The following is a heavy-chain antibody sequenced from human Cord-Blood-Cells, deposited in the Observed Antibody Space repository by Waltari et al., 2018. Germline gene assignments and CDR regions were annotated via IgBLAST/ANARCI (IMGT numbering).Heavy chain of an antibody. D-gene: IGHD4-4*01. CDR1: GFTLSSYW. Sequence: EVQLVESGGGLVQPGGSLRLSCAASGFTLSSYWMSWVRQALGKGLEWVAKIKQDGSEKYYVDSVKGRFTISRDNAKNSLYLQMNSLRAEDTAVYYCASSTTVTAFDIWGQGTMVTVSS. V-gene: IGHV3-7*01. J-gene: IGHJ3*02. CDR2: IKQDGSEK. CDR3: ASSTTVTAFDI.